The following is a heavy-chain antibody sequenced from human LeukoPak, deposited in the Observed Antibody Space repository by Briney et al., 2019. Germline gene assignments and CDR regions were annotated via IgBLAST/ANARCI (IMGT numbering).Heavy chain of an antibody. Sequence: GGSLRLSCAVSGFTFSNAWMNWVRQAPGKGLEWVGRIKSKTGGGTTDYAAPVKGRFTISRDDSKNTLYLQMNSLKTEDTAVYYCTTADRGDYGNLFSILDYWGQGTLVTVSS. CDR1: GFTFSNAW. CDR3: TTADRGDYGNLFSILDY. V-gene: IGHV3-15*07. J-gene: IGHJ4*02. D-gene: IGHD4-17*01. CDR2: IKSKTGGGTT.